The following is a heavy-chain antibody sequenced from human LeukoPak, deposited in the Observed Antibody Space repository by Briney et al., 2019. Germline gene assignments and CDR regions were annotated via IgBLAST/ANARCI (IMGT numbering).Heavy chain of an antibody. CDR2: INPNSGGT. D-gene: IGHD6-13*01. Sequence: ASVKVSCKASGYTFTGYYMHWVRQAPGQGLEWMGWINPNSGGTNYAQKFQGRVTMTRDTSISTAYMELSRLRSDDTAVYYCARDAPRKYSSSWYAYYYYYGMDVWGQGTTVTVSS. CDR1: GYTFTGYY. V-gene: IGHV1-2*02. CDR3: ARDAPRKYSSSWYAYYYYYGMDV. J-gene: IGHJ6*02.